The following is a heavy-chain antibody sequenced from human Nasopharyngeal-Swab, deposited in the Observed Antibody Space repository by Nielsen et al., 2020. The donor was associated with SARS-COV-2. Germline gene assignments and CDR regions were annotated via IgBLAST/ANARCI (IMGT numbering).Heavy chain of an antibody. CDR2: ISPRSSHI. V-gene: IGHV3-21*01. CDR1: GFTFSLYT. CDR3: ARDSSSSLDQ. J-gene: IGHJ4*02. Sequence: GGSLRLSCAASGFTFSLYTMHWVRQAPGKGLEWVSSISPRSSHIYYTDSVRGRFAISRDTARHSLYLQMNSLRAEDTAVYYCARDSSSSLDQWGRGTLVTVSS. D-gene: IGHD6-6*01.